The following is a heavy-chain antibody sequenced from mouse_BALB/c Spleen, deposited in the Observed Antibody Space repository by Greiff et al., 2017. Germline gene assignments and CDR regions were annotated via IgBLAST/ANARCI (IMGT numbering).Heavy chain of an antibody. CDR2: ISSGGSYT. Sequence: EVMLVESGGGLVKPGGSLKLSCAASGFTFSSYAMSWVRQSPEKRLEWVAEISSGGSYTYYPDTVTGRFTISRDNAKNTLYLEMSSLRSEDTAMYYCARDYGNYGDAMDDWGQGTSVTVSS. CDR1: GFTFSSYA. D-gene: IGHD2-1*01. V-gene: IGHV5-9-4*01. J-gene: IGHJ4*01. CDR3: ARDYGNYGDAMDD.